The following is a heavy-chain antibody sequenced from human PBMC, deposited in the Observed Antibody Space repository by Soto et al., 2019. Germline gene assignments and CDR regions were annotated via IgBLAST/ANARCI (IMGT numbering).Heavy chain of an antibody. J-gene: IGHJ4*02. V-gene: IGHV4-30-4*01. CDR2: IYYSGST. CDR1: GGSISSGDYY. Sequence: SETLSLTCTVSGGSISSGDYYWSWIRQPPGKGLEWIGYIYYSGSTYYNPSLKSRVTISVDTSKNQFSLKLSSVTAADTAVYYCAREEPATATYDYWGQGTLVTVSS. CDR3: AREEPATATYDY. D-gene: IGHD2-15*01.